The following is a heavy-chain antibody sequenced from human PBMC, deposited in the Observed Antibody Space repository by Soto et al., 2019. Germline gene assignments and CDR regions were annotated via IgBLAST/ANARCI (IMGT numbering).Heavy chain of an antibody. J-gene: IGHJ4*02. Sequence: QVQLVQSGAEVRKPGSSVKVSCKASGGTFSLYAISWVQQAPGQGLERMGGIIPIFGTTNYAQKFQGTVTITADESTATAYMELSSLRSEDTAVYYCARSYYDSSNYYYYFDLWGQGTLVTVSS. CDR2: IIPIFGTT. V-gene: IGHV1-69*12. D-gene: IGHD3-22*01. CDR1: GGTFSLYA. CDR3: ARSYYDSSNYYYYFDL.